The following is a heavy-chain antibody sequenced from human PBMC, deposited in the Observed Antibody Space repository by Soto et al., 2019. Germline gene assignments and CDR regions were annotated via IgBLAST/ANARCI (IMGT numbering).Heavy chain of an antibody. CDR3: AKGTRRDYYYYMDV. Sequence: EVQLLESGGGLVQPGGSLRLSCAASGFTFSSYAMSWVRQAPGKGLEWVSAISGSGGSTYYADSVKGRFTISRDNSKNALYLQMNSLRAEDTAVYYCAKGTRRDYYYYMDVWGKGTTVTVSS. D-gene: IGHD2-2*01. CDR1: GFTFSSYA. V-gene: IGHV3-23*01. CDR2: ISGSGGST. J-gene: IGHJ6*03.